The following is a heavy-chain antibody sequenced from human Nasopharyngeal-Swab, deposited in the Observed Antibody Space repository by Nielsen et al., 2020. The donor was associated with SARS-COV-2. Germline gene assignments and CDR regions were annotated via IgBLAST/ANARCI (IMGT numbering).Heavy chain of an antibody. CDR1: GFTFSSYG. CDR2: ISYDGSNK. V-gene: IGHV3-30*18. J-gene: IGHJ4*02. Sequence: GGSLILSCAASGFTFSSYGMHWVRQAPGKGLEWVAVISYDGSNKYYADSVKGRFTISRDNSKNTLYLQMNSLRAEDTAVYYCAKDYYDSSGYYPTDYWGQGTLVTVSS. D-gene: IGHD3-22*01. CDR3: AKDYYDSSGYYPTDY.